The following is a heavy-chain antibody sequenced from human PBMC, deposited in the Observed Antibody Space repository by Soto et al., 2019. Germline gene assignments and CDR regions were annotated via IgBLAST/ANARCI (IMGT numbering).Heavy chain of an antibody. CDR1: GGTISHYY. CDR2: IYNSGRT. V-gene: IGHV4-59*01. Sequence: SETLSLTCTVSGGTISHYYWSWIRQPPGGGLQWTGYIYNSGRTDYNPSLKSRVTISVDMSKNQFSLDLSSVTAADTAVYYCACGTWLNPTPYYFDYWGQGALVTVSS. D-gene: IGHD1-1*01. CDR3: ACGTWLNPTPYYFDY. J-gene: IGHJ4*02.